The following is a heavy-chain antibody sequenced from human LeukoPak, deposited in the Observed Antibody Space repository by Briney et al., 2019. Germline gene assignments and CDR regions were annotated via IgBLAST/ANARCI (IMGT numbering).Heavy chain of an antibody. J-gene: IGHJ4*02. Sequence: GGTLRLSCASSGFTFSRRDMNRVRQAPGKGLGWVSTIDTTGGIHYADSVRGRFTISRDDSKNTVFLQMNSLRADDTAIYYCTSSYFETSHYTHYHFDYWGRGTLVTVSP. CDR3: TSSYFETSHYTHYHFDY. CDR2: IDTTGGI. D-gene: IGHD3-22*01. V-gene: IGHV3-23*01. CDR1: GFTFSRRD.